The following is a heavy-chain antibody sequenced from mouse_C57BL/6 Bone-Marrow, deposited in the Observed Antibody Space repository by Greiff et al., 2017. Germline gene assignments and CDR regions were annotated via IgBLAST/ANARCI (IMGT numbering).Heavy chain of an antibody. J-gene: IGHJ4*01. Sequence: VQLKESGGGLVKPGGSLKLSCAASGFTFSSYAMSWVRQTPEKRLEWVATISDGGSYTYYPDNVKGRFTISRDNAKNNLYLQMSHLESEDTAMYYCARDGYPMDYWGQGTSVTVSS. V-gene: IGHV5-4*01. D-gene: IGHD1-2*01. CDR1: GFTFSSYA. CDR2: ISDGGSYT. CDR3: ARDGYPMDY.